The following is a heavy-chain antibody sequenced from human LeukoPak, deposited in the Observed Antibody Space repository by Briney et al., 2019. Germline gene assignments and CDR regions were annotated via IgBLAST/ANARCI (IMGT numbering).Heavy chain of an antibody. CDR1: GVTFSGYS. Sequence: GSLRLSCSTSGVTFSGYSMNWVRRAPGKGLEWLSYISASGGTTYYADSVNGRFTISRDNAKNSLFLEMNSPRVDDTAMYFCARSSLERHYSFDFWGRGTLVTVSS. D-gene: IGHD1-1*01. CDR2: ISASGGTT. V-gene: IGHV3-48*01. CDR3: ARSSLERHYSFDF. J-gene: IGHJ4*02.